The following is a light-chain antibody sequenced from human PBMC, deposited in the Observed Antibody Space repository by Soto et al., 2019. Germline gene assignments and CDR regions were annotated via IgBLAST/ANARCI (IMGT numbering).Light chain of an antibody. CDR3: ALYVGSGIHWV. CDR1: SGSVSTRNY. Sequence: QAVVTQEPSFSVSPGGTVTLTCGLTSGSVSTRNYPSWYQQIPGPAPRTLIYNTNTRSSGVPDRFSGSILGNKAALTITGAQAADESDYYCALYVGSGIHWVFGGGTKLTVL. J-gene: IGLJ3*02. V-gene: IGLV8-61*01. CDR2: NTN.